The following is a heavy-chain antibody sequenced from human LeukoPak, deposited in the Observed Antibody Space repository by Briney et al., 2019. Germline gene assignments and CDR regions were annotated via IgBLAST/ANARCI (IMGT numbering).Heavy chain of an antibody. V-gene: IGHV4-59*11. CDR1: GGSISSHY. Sequence: PSETLSLTCTVSGGSISSHYWSWIRQPPGKGLEWIGYIYYSGSTNYNPSLKSRVTISVDTSKNQFSLKLSSVTAADTAVYYCARGRLTVDTAMGYYYYYMDVWGKGTTVTVSS. D-gene: IGHD5-18*01. J-gene: IGHJ6*03. CDR2: IYYSGST. CDR3: ARGRLTVDTAMGYYYYYMDV.